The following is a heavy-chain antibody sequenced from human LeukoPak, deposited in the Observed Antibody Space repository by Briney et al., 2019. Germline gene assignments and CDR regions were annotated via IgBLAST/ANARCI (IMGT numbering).Heavy chain of an antibody. V-gene: IGHV4-59*08. D-gene: IGHD6-13*01. CDR2: MSYSGST. Sequence: SETLSLTCNVSGGSISSYYWGWIQQSPGKGLEWIAYMSYSGSTNYNPSLKSRVTISVDTSKDQFSLKLSSVTAADTAVYYCARHFGQQLPPGFWGQGTLVTVSS. CDR1: GGSISSYY. CDR3: ARHFGQQLPPGF. J-gene: IGHJ4*02.